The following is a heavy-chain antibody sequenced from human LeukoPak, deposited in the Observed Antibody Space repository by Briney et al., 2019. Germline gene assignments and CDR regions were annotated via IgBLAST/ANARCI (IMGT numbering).Heavy chain of an antibody. CDR1: GGSITTYY. Sequence: SETLSLTCTVSGGSITTYYWSWIRQPPGKGLEWIGYMYYSGSTNYNPSLKSRVTISVDTSKNQFSLKLSSVTAADTAVYYCARAALLWFGAEDYWGQGTLVTVSS. CDR2: MYYSGST. V-gene: IGHV4-59*12. J-gene: IGHJ4*02. D-gene: IGHD3-10*01. CDR3: ARAALLWFGAEDY.